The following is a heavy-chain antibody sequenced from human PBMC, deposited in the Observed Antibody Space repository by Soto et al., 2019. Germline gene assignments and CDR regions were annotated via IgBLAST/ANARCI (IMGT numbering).Heavy chain of an antibody. CDR1: GYTFTSYY. V-gene: IGHV1-8*01. D-gene: IGHD7-27*01. J-gene: IGHJ3*01. CDR2: MNPNSGNT. Sequence: ASVKVSCKASGYTFTSYYINWVRQATGQGLEWMGWMNPNSGNTGYAQKFQGRVTMTRNTSISTAYMELSSLRSEDTAVYYCARLRPPFDPPTGDDAFDFWGQGTMVTVS. CDR3: ARLRPPFDPPTGDDAFDF.